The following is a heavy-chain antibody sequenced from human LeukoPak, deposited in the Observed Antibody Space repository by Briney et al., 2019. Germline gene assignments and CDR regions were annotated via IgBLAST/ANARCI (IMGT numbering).Heavy chain of an antibody. Sequence: TSVKVSFNAAGCSFSSCAFCWGWLPPGQGHGWMGRIIPILGIANYAQKSQSRVTITAVKSTKTDYMELSSLISADKAVYYCAISRDYYDSSGCLDYWGQGTLVTVSS. J-gene: IGHJ4*02. V-gene: IGHV1-69*04. CDR3: AISRDYYDSSGCLDY. CDR1: GCSFSSCA. D-gene: IGHD3-22*01. CDR2: IIPILGIA.